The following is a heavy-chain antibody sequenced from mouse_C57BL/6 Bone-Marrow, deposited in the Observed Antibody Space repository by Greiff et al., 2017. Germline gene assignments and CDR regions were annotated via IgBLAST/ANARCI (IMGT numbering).Heavy chain of an antibody. D-gene: IGHD2-1*01. CDR2: IWWDDDK. CDR1: GFSLSTFGMG. CDR3: ARRDYYGNLRCAY. V-gene: IGHV8-8*01. Sequence: QVTLQVSGPGILKPSQTLSMTCSFSGFSLSTFGMGVGWIRQPSGKGLEWLAHIWWDDDKYYNPALESRLTISKDTSKNQVFRKIAYVDTVDTATDNCARRDYYGNLRCAYWGQGTLVTVSA. J-gene: IGHJ3*01.